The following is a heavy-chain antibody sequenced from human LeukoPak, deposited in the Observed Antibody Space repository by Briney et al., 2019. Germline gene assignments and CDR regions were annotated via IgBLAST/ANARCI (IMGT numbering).Heavy chain of an antibody. J-gene: IGHJ4*02. CDR1: KFAFSSYA. V-gene: IGHV3-23*01. CDR2: ISGSGGST. CDR3: AKGVDVDTAINY. D-gene: IGHD5-18*01. Sequence: GGSLRLSCAASKFAFSSYAMSWVRQAPGKGLEWVSAISGSGGSTHYADSVKGRFTISRDNSKNTLYLQMNSLRAEDTAVYYCAKGVDVDTAINYWGQGTLVTVSS.